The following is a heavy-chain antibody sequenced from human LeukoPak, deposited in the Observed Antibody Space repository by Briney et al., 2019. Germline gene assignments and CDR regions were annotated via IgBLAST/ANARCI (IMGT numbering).Heavy chain of an antibody. V-gene: IGHV1-69*05. D-gene: IGHD2-15*01. Sequence: ASVKVSCKXSGGTFSSYAISWVRQAPGQGLEWMGGIIPIFGTANYSQKFQGRVTITTDESTSTAYMELSSLRSEDTAVYYCASSYCSGGSCYGSLYYYYYYMDVWGKGTTVTVSS. CDR2: IIPIFGTA. CDR3: ASSYCSGGSCYGSLYYYYYYMDV. CDR1: GGTFSSYA. J-gene: IGHJ6*03.